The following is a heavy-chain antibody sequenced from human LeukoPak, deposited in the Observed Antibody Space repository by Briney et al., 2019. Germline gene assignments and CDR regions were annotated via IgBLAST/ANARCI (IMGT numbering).Heavy chain of an antibody. CDR1: GGTFSSYA. D-gene: IGHD1-26*01. V-gene: IGHV1-69*04. Sequence: SVKVSCKASGGTFSSYAISWVRQAPGQGLEWMGRIIPILGIANYARKFQGRVTTTADKSTSTAYMELSSLRSEDTAVYYCARREDDDYYGMDVWGQGTTVTVSS. CDR3: ARREDDDYYGMDV. J-gene: IGHJ6*02. CDR2: IIPILGIA.